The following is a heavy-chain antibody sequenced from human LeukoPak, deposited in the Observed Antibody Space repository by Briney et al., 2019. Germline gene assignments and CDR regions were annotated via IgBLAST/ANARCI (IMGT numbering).Heavy chain of an antibody. J-gene: IGHJ4*02. D-gene: IGHD5-18*01. CDR2: INPNSGGT. CDR3: ARDRSPAPGRSYGRGHFDY. Sequence: ASVKVSCQASGYTFTGYYMHWVRRAPGQGLEWMGWINPNSGGTNYAQKFQGRVTMTRDTSISTAYMELSRLRSDDTAVYYCARDRSPAPGRSYGRGHFDYWGQGTLVTVSS. V-gene: IGHV1-2*02. CDR1: GYTFTGYY.